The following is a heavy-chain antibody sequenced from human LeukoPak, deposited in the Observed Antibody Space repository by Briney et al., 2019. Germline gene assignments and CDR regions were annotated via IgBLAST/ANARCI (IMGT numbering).Heavy chain of an antibody. D-gene: IGHD4-17*01. Sequence: ASVKVSFKASGHTFTSYDINWVRQATGQGLEWMGWMNPNSGNTGYAQKFQGRVTMTRDTSISTAYMELSSLTSEDTAVYYCARTDGDFDYWGQGTLVTVSS. CDR2: MNPNSGNT. J-gene: IGHJ4*02. CDR1: GHTFTSYD. V-gene: IGHV1-8*01. CDR3: ARTDGDFDY.